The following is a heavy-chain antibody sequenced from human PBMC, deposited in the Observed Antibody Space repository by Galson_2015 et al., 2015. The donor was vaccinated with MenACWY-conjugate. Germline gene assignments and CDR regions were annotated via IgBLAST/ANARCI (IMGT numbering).Heavy chain of an antibody. V-gene: IGHV3-30*04. Sequence: SLRLSCAASGFTFSSYAMHWVRQAPGKGLEWVAVISYDGSNKYYADSVKGRFTISRDDSKNTLYLQMNSLRAEDTAVYYCASLSLRGRVAGTSSDYWGQGTLVTASS. CDR2: ISYDGSNK. CDR1: GFTFSSYA. CDR3: ASLSLRGRVAGTSSDY. D-gene: IGHD6-19*01. J-gene: IGHJ4*02.